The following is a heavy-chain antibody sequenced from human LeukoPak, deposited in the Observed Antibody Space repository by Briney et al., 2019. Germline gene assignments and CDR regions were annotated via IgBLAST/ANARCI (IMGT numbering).Heavy chain of an antibody. CDR1: GGSISSYY. CDR3: ASRSSIWSGYQDTLFYFDS. J-gene: IGHJ4*02. V-gene: IGHV4-59*01. Sequence: SETLSLTCTVPGGSISSYYWSWIRQPPGKGLEWVGHGCYSGSSIYSASLKSRVTISVDTSKNQFSLKLISVTAADTAVYYCASRSSIWSGYQDTLFYFDSWGGGTLVSVS. D-gene: IGHD3-3*01. CDR2: GCYSGSS.